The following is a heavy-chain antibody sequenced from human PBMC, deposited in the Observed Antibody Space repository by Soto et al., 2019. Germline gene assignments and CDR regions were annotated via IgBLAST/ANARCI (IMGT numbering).Heavy chain of an antibody. CDR1: GYTFTGYY. D-gene: IGHD5-12*01. J-gene: IGHJ3*02. Sequence: QVQLVQSGAEVKKPGASVKVSCKASGYTFTGYYMHWVRQAPGQGLEWMGWINPNSGGTNYAQKFQGWVTMTRDTSISTAYMELSRLRSDDTAVYYCARDGYSCYGDEQNAFDIWGQGTMVTVSS. V-gene: IGHV1-2*04. CDR3: ARDGYSCYGDEQNAFDI. CDR2: INPNSGGT.